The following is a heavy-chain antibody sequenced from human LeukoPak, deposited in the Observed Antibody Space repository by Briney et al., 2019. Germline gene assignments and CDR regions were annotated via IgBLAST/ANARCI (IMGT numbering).Heavy chain of an antibody. CDR2: ISASGDNT. Sequence: SGGSLRLSCDASGFTVNSYAMNWVRQAPGKGLEWVSVISASGDNTYCADSVKGRFTISRDDSKNTVYLQMNSLRADDTAVYHCAKGGRRHYGDYVAFWGQGTLVTVSS. CDR3: AKGGRRHYGDYVAF. J-gene: IGHJ4*02. CDR1: GFTVNSYA. D-gene: IGHD4-17*01. V-gene: IGHV3-23*01.